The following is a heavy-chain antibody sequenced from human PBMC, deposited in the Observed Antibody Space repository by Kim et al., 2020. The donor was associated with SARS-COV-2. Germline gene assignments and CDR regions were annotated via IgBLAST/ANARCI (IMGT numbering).Heavy chain of an antibody. Sequence: ASVKVSCKASGYTFTSYGISWVRQAPGQGLEWMGWISAYNGNTNYAQKLQGRVTMTTDTSTSTAYMELRSLRSDDTAVYYCAREGRPGSGWRTPKLDYWGQGTLVTVSS. CDR3: AREGRPGSGWRTPKLDY. V-gene: IGHV1-18*01. D-gene: IGHD6-19*01. CDR2: ISAYNGNT. CDR1: GYTFTSYG. J-gene: IGHJ4*02.